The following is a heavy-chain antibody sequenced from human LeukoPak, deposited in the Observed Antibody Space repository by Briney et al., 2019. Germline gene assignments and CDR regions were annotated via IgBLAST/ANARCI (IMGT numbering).Heavy chain of an antibody. J-gene: IGHJ4*02. D-gene: IGHD6-19*01. CDR2: ISGNGGST. CDR1: GFTFSSYA. V-gene: IGHV3-64*01. Sequence: PGGSLRLSCVVSGFTFSSYAMHWVRQAPGKGLEYVSAISGNGGSTYYANSVKGRFTISRDNSKNTLYLKMGSLRVEDMAVYYCARASSGWYGYWGQGTLVTVSS. CDR3: ARASSGWYGY.